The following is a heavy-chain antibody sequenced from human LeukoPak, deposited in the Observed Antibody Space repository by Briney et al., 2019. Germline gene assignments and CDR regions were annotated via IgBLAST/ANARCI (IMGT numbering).Heavy chain of an antibody. Sequence: GASVTVSYKASGGTFSSYAISWVRQAPGQGLEWMEGIIPIFGTANYAQKFQGRVTITTDESTSTAYMELSSLRSEDTAVYYCARTPRYCSSTSCYTAVDYWGQGTLVTVSS. D-gene: IGHD2-2*02. CDR3: ARTPRYCSSTSCYTAVDY. CDR1: GGTFSSYA. V-gene: IGHV1-69*05. CDR2: IIPIFGTA. J-gene: IGHJ4*02.